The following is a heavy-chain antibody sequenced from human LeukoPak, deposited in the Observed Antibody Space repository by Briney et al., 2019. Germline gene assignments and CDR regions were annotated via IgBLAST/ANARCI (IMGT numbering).Heavy chain of an antibody. V-gene: IGHV4-4*07. D-gene: IGHD3-9*01. CDR3: ARTIMKYYDILIGPLLDSMDV. Sequence: SETLSLTCTVSGGSISSYYWSWIRQPAGKGLEWIGRIYTSGSTNYNPSLKSRVTMSVDTSKNQFSLKLSSVTAADTAVYYCARTIMKYYDILIGPLLDSMDVWGKGTTVTVSS. CDR2: IYTSGST. CDR1: GGSISSYY. J-gene: IGHJ6*03.